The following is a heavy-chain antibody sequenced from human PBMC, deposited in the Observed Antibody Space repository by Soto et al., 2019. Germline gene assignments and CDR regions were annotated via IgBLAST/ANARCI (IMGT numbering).Heavy chain of an antibody. V-gene: IGHV3-23*01. CDR2: ISGSGGST. J-gene: IGHJ3*02. D-gene: IGHD2-15*01. CDR3: AKALQFGVVAAPSRLDAFDI. Sequence: PGGSLGLSCAASGFTFSSYAMSWVRQAPGKGLEWVSAISGSGGSTYYGDSVKGRFTISRDNSKNTLYLQMNSLRAEDTAVYYCAKALQFGVVAAPSRLDAFDIWGQGTMVTVSS. CDR1: GFTFSSYA.